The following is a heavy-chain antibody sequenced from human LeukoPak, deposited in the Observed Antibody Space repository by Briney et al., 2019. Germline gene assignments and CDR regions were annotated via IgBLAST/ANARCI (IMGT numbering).Heavy chain of an antibody. CDR3: ARDSLHPSSLHYYFDY. Sequence: GGSLRLSCAASGFTFSTYNMNWVRQAPGKGLEWVSSISTSSSYIYYADSVKGRFSSSRDNARNSLYLQMSSLRAEDTAVYFCARDSLHPSSLHYYFDYWGQGILVTVSS. CDR2: ISTSSSYI. CDR1: GFTFSTYN. V-gene: IGHV3-21*01. D-gene: IGHD6-6*01. J-gene: IGHJ4*02.